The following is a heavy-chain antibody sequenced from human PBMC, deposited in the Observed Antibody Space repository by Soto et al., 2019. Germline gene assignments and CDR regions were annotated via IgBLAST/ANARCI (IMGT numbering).Heavy chain of an antibody. V-gene: IGHV2-5*02. CDR2: IYWDDDQ. J-gene: IGHJ4*02. CDR1: GFSLSINGVA. Sequence: QITLKESGPTLVKPTQTLTLTCTFSGFSLSINGVAVGWIRQPPGQALEWLALIYWDDDQRYNPSLKNRLTIHKDTSRNQVVLTMNNMDPVDTATYYCAHKRDVSRGFKYWGQGTLVTVSS. D-gene: IGHD3-10*01. CDR3: AHKRDVSRGFKY.